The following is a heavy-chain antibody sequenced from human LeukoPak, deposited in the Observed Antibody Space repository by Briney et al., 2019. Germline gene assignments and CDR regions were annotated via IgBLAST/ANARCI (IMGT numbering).Heavy chain of an antibody. CDR2: INHSGST. CDR1: GGSFSGYY. V-gene: IGHV4-34*01. CDR3: ARTTEGYCRGRSCYSSYYYMDV. D-gene: IGHD2-15*01. Sequence: SETLSLTCAVYGGSFSGYYWSWIRQPPGKGLEWIGEINHSGSTNYNLSLKSRVTISVDTSKNQFSLKLSSVTAADTAVYYCARTTEGYCRGRSCYSSYYYMDVWGKGTTVTVSS. J-gene: IGHJ6*03.